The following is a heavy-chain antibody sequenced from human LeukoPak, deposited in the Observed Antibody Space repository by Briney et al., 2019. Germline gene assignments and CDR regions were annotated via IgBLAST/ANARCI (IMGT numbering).Heavy chain of an antibody. D-gene: IGHD5/OR15-5a*01. V-gene: IGHV3-21*04. Sequence: VGSLRLSCAASGFTFSSYSMNWVRQALGKGLEWVSSISSSSSYIYYADSVKGRFTISRDNSKNTLYLQMNSLRAEDTAVYYCAREVASTYNWFDPWGQGTLVTVSS. J-gene: IGHJ5*02. CDR3: AREVASTYNWFDP. CDR2: ISSSSSYI. CDR1: GFTFSSYS.